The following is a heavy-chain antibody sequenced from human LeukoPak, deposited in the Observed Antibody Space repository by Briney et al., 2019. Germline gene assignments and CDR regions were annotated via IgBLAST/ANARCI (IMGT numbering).Heavy chain of an antibody. V-gene: IGHV1-69*04. CDR3: ARVTGAADGYNWFDP. D-gene: IGHD6-13*01. CDR1: GGTLSSYG. CDR2: IIPILGKA. J-gene: IGHJ5*02. Sequence: SVKVSCKASGGTLSSYGIAWVRQAPGQGLEWMGRIIPILGKANYAQKFQGRVTITADTSTSTVFMDLSSLRSEDTAVYYCARVTGAADGYNWFDPWGQGTLVAVSS.